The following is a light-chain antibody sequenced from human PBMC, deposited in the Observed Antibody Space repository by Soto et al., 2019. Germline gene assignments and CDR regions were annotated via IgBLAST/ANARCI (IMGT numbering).Light chain of an antibody. CDR1: QGIGNY. CDR2: GAS. CDR3: QHYDGYPQT. V-gene: IGKV1-16*01. Sequence: IQMTQSPSSLSASVGDRVTITCWASQGIGNYLAWFQQKPGKAPKSLIYGASSLHSGVPSRFSGSGSETHFTLTISSLQRDDFATYYCQHYDGYPQTFGQGARLEI. J-gene: IGKJ5*01.